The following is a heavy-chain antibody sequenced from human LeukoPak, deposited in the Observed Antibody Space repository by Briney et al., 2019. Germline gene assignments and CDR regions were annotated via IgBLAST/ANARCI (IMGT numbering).Heavy chain of an antibody. J-gene: IGHJ4*02. CDR3: ATAQKAEWLYIFDY. D-gene: IGHD3-3*01. CDR2: FDPEDGET. Sequence: GASVKVSCKVSGYTLTELSMHWVRQAPGKGLEWMGGFDPEDGETIYAQKFQGRVTMTEDTSTDTAYMELSSLRSEDTAVYYCATAQKAEWLYIFDYWGQGTLVTVSS. CDR1: GYTLTELS. V-gene: IGHV1-24*01.